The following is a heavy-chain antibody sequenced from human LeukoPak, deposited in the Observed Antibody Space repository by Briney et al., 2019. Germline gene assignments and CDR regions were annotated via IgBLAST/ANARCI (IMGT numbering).Heavy chain of an antibody. CDR3: ASLPMERLPHNGFDI. CDR2: ISYDGKNK. CDR1: GFSFKTYG. D-gene: IGHD1-26*01. V-gene: IGHV3-30*03. Sequence: GSLRLPCAASGFSFKTYGAHWIRQAPSKGLGLVAAISYDGKNKYYADSVKGRFTISRDTSKNTLDLQMNSLRVADTALYYCASLPMERLPHNGFDIWGQGTMVTVSS. J-gene: IGHJ3*02.